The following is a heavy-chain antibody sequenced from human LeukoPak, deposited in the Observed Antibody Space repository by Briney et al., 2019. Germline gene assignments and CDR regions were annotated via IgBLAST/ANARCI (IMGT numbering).Heavy chain of an antibody. V-gene: IGHV3-30*18. J-gene: IGHJ4*02. CDR3: AKQFDGYNYYFDY. CDR2: ISYDGSFK. D-gene: IGHD5-24*01. Sequence: TGGSLRLSCAASGFTFSSYAMHWVRQAPGKGLEWVTVISYDGSFKYYADSVKGRFTISRDNSKNTLYLQMNSLRAEDTAVYYCAKQFDGYNYYFDYWGQGTLVTVSS. CDR1: GFTFSSYA.